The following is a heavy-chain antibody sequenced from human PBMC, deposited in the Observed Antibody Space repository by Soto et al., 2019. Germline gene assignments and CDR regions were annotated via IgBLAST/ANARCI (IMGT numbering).Heavy chain of an antibody. CDR2: ISIEKGDT. J-gene: IGHJ2*01. Sequence: QVQVVQSGAEVKKPGASVKVACKASGYSFDTFGMSWVRQAPGQGLEWMGWISIEKGDTNSAQKLQDRVTMTTDTSTSTAYIELRSLTSDDTAVYYCARCYCSVGSCFTCWHFDLWGRGTLVTVSS. CDR1: GYSFDTFG. D-gene: IGHD2-15*01. V-gene: IGHV1-18*01. CDR3: ARCYCSVGSCFTCWHFDL.